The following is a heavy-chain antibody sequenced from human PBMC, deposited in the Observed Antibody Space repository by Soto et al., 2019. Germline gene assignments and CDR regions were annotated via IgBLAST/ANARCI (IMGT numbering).Heavy chain of an antibody. Sequence: PSETLSLTGNVSGGSISGYYWSWIRQPPGKGLEYIGYIYYRGSTNYNPSLESRVTMSVDTSRNQFSLKVNSVTAADTAVYYCARQQLLPFYYALDVWGKGTTVTVS. CDR3: ARQQLLPFYYALDV. J-gene: IGHJ6*04. CDR2: IYYRGST. CDR1: GGSISGYY. V-gene: IGHV4-59*01. D-gene: IGHD6-13*01.